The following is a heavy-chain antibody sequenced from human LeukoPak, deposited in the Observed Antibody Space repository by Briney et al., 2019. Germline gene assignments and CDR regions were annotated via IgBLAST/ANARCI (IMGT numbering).Heavy chain of an antibody. V-gene: IGHV4-34*01. Sequence: SETLSLTCAVYGGSFRGYYWSWIRQPPGKGLEWIGEINHSGSTNYNPSLKSRVTISVDTSKNQFSLKLSSVTAADTAVYYCAIGVVVAATVYWGQGTLVSVSS. CDR2: INHSGST. J-gene: IGHJ4*02. CDR3: AIGVVVAATVY. CDR1: GGSFRGYY. D-gene: IGHD2-15*01.